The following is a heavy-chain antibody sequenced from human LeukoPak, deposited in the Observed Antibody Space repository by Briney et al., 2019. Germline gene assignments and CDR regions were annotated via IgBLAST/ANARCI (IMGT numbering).Heavy chain of an antibody. V-gene: IGHV3-11*01. J-gene: IGHJ5*01. Sequence: PGGSLRLSCAASGFTFSDHYMIWLRQAPGKGLEAISYISHNGETKYYADSVKGRFTISRDNSKNTLYLQMNSLRAEDTATYFCAKESPVAATGRSWFDSWGQGTLVTVSS. CDR3: AKESPVAATGRSWFDS. CDR2: ISHNGETK. D-gene: IGHD6-13*01. CDR1: GFTFSDHY.